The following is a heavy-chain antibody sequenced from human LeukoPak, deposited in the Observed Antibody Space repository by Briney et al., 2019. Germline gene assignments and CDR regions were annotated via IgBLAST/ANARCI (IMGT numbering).Heavy chain of an antibody. CDR2: IIPIFGTA. Sequence: SVKVSCKASGGTFSSYAISWVRQAPGQGPEWMGRIIPIFGTANYAQKFQGRVTITTDESTSTAYMELSSLRSEDTAVYYCARDGIAARTDPFDYWGQGTLVTVSS. CDR3: ARDGIAARTDPFDY. J-gene: IGHJ4*02. D-gene: IGHD6-6*01. V-gene: IGHV1-69*05. CDR1: GGTFSSYA.